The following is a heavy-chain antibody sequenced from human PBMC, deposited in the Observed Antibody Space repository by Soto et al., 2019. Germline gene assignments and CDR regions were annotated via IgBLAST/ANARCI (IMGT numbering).Heavy chain of an antibody. J-gene: IGHJ4*02. Sequence: EVQLVESGGGLVQPGGSLRLSCAASGVTVSSNYMSWVRQAPGKGLEWVSVIYSGGSTYYADSVKGRFTISRDNSKNTQYLQMNSLRAEDTAVYYCARHGYNYGGGYFNYWGQGTLFTVSS. CDR1: GVTVSSNY. V-gene: IGHV3-66*04. CDR2: IYSGGST. D-gene: IGHD5-18*01. CDR3: ARHGYNYGGGYFNY.